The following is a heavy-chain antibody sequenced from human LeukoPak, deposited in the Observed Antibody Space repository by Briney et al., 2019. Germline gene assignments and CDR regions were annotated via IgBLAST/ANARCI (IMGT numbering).Heavy chain of an antibody. Sequence: GGSLRLSCAASGFTFDDYAMHWVRQAPGKGLEWVSGISWNSGSIGYADSVKGRFTISRDNAKNSLYLQMNGLRAEDTAVYYCAKEGDGYNFEYWGQGTLVTVSS. V-gene: IGHV3-9*01. CDR3: AKEGDGYNFEY. CDR2: ISWNSGSI. CDR1: GFTFDDYA. D-gene: IGHD5-12*01. J-gene: IGHJ4*02.